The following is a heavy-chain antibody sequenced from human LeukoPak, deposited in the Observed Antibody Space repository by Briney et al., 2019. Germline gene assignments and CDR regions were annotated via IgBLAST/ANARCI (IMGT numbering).Heavy chain of an antibody. CDR3: ARTSDSPFSPFHFDY. D-gene: IGHD2/OR15-2a*01. J-gene: IGHJ4*02. Sequence: PGGSLRLSCAASGFTFSSYWMSWVRQAPGKGLEWVANIKQDGSEKYYVDSVKGRFTISRDNAKNSLYLQMNSLRAEDTAVYYCARTSDSPFSPFHFDYWGQGTLVTVSS. CDR2: IKQDGSEK. CDR1: GFTFSSYW. V-gene: IGHV3-7*01.